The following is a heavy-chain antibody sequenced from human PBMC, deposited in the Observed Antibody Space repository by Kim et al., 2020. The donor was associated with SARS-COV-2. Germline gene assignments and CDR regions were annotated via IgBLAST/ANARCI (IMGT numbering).Heavy chain of an antibody. CDR2: IHPGDSDT. D-gene: IGHD2-15*01. CDR1: GYSFTNYW. V-gene: IGHV5-51*01. Sequence: GESLKISCKGSGYSFTNYWIGWVRQMSGKGLEWMGIIHPGDSDTRYSPSFQGQVTISADNSISTAYLQCRRLKASDTAMYYCARASYCSGGSCYGNFDWF. J-gene: IGHJ5*01. CDR3: ARASYCSGGSCYGNFDWF.